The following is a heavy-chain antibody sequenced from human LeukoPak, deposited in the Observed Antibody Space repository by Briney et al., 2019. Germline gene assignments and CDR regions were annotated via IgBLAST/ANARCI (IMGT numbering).Heavy chain of an antibody. V-gene: IGHV3-49*03. CDR2: IRSIAFGGTP. J-gene: IGHJ4*02. D-gene: IGHD4-17*01. CDR1: GFTFDDYA. CDR3: TRNTVTVHFDY. Sequence: GGSLRLSCSASGFTFDDYALSWFRQAPGKGLEWVGFIRSIAFGGTPEYAASVRGRFTISRDDSKSIAYLQMNSLKTEDTAVYYCTRNTVTVHFDYWSQGTLVTVSS.